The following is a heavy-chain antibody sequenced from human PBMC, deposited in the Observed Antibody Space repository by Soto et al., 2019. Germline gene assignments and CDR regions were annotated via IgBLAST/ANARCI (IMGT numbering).Heavy chain of an antibody. CDR1: GGTFSSYT. CDR2: IIPILGIA. V-gene: IGHV1-69*02. D-gene: IGHD4-17*01. J-gene: IGHJ3*02. Sequence: SVKVSCKASGGTFSSYTISWVRQAPGQGLEWMGRIIPILGIANYAQKFQGRVTITADKSTSTAYMELSSLRSEDTAVYYCAREVYGDYDRNAFDIWGQGTMVTVSS. CDR3: AREVYGDYDRNAFDI.